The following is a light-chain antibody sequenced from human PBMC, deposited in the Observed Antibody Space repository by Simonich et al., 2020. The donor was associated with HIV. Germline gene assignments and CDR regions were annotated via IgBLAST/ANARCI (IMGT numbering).Light chain of an antibody. CDR3: QQYNSHFPT. J-gene: IGKJ1*01. V-gene: IGKV1-5*03. Sequence: DIQMTQSPSTLSASVGDRVTITCRASQSINNWLAWYQQKPGKAPKLLIYKASSLESGGPSTFSGSGSGTEFTLTISSLQPDDFATYYCQQYNSHFPTFGQGTKVEIK. CDR1: QSINNW. CDR2: KAS.